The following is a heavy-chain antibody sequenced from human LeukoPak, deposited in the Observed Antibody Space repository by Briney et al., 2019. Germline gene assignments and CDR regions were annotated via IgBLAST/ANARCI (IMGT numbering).Heavy chain of an antibody. D-gene: IGHD5-12*01. Sequence: SVKVSCKASGGTFSSYAISWVRQAPGQGLEWMGGIIPIFGTANYAQKFQGRVTMTTDTSTSTAYMELRSLRSDDTAVYYCARGGYSGYDITHFDYWGQGTLVTVSS. CDR2: IIPIFGTA. CDR1: GGTFSSYA. V-gene: IGHV1-69*05. J-gene: IGHJ4*02. CDR3: ARGGYSGYDITHFDY.